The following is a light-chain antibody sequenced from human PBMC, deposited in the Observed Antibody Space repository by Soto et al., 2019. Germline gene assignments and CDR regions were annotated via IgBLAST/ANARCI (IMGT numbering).Light chain of an antibody. V-gene: IGLV2-14*01. Sequence: QSALTQPDSLSGAPGQSIPSPCSGTRSDVGVHDYVSWYQQHPGKAPKLVLYAVTYRPSGVSYRSSGSKSGNTASLTISGRQAEDEADYYCSSYTSSTTLVFGGGTKLTV. CDR2: AVT. CDR1: RSDVGVHDY. J-gene: IGLJ2*01. CDR3: SSYTSSTTLV.